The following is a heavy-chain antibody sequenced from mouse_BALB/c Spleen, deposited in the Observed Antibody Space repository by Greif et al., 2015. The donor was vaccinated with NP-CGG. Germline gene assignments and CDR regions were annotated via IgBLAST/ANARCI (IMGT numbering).Heavy chain of an antibody. CDR2: IWAGGST. J-gene: IGHJ3*01. V-gene: IGHV2-9*02. CDR3: ARETARATGNWFAY. CDR1: GFSLTSYG. Sequence: VKLVESGPGLVAPSQSLSITCTVSGFSLTSYGVHWVRQPPGKGLEWLGVIWAGGSTNYNSALMSRLSISKDNSKSXVFLKMNSLQTDDTAMYYCARETARATGNWFAYWGQGTLVTVSA. D-gene: IGHD3-2*01.